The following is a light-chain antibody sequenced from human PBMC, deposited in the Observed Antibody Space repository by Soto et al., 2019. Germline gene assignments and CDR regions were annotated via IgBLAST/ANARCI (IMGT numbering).Light chain of an antibody. CDR3: QQSYSIPYS. CDR2: AAS. V-gene: IGKV1-39*01. J-gene: IGKJ2*01. CDR1: QSISRI. Sequence: DIQMTQSASSLSASVGDRVTITCRASQSISRILNWPQQKPGKATKVLNYAASSLQSGVPPRFSGSGAGTDFTLTISILQPEDFATYYCQQSYSIPYSFSQGTKLEIK.